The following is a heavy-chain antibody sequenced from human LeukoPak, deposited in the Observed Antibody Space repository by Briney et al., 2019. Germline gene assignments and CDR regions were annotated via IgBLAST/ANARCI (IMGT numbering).Heavy chain of an antibody. CDR2: IWYDGSNK. V-gene: IGHV3-33*01. Sequence: GGSLRLSCAASGFTFSSYGMHWVRQAPGKGLEWVAVIWYDGSNKYYADSVEGRFTISRDNSKNTLFLQMNSLRAEDTAVFYCARGIQLSDYWGQGTLVTVSS. CDR1: GFTFSSYG. D-gene: IGHD5-18*01. CDR3: ARGIQLSDY. J-gene: IGHJ4*02.